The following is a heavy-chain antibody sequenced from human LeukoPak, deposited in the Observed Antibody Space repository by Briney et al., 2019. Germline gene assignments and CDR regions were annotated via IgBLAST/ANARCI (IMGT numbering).Heavy chain of an antibody. J-gene: IGHJ3*02. CDR1: GYTFTGYY. Sequence: ASVKVSCKASGYTFTGYYMHWVRQAPGQGLEWMGWINPNSGGTNYAQKFQGRVTMTRDTSISTAYMELSRLRSDDTAVYYCARIRIDCSSTSCYETAFDIWGQGTMVTVSS. D-gene: IGHD2-2*01. CDR2: INPNSGGT. CDR3: ARIRIDCSSTSCYETAFDI. V-gene: IGHV1-2*02.